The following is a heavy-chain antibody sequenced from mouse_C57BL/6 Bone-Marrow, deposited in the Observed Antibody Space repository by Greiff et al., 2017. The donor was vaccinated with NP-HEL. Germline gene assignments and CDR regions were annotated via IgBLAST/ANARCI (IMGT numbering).Heavy chain of an antibody. Sequence: QVQLQQPGAELVKPGASVKLSCKASGYTFTSYWITWVKQRPGQGLEWIGDINPGSGSTTYNEKFTSKATLTVDTSSSTAYMQVSSLTYDDAAFYYCARSDYPQGWGQGTLVTVAA. J-gene: IGHJ3*01. CDR2: INPGSGST. CDR1: GYTFTSYW. V-gene: IGHV1-55*01. CDR3: ARSDYPQG. D-gene: IGHD2-4*01.